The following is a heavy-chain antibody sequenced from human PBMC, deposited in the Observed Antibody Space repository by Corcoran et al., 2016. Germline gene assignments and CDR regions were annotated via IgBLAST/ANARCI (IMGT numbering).Heavy chain of an antibody. Sequence: QVQLVQSGAEVKKPGSSVKVSCKASGGTFSSYAISWVRQAPGQGLEWMGGIIPIFGTANYAQKFQGRVTITADESTSTAYMELSSLRSEDTAVYYCASRRGGGYWSGGSCRGRFDPWGQGTLVTVSS. D-gene: IGHD2-15*01. CDR2: IIPIFGTA. CDR1: GGTFSSYA. J-gene: IGHJ5*02. CDR3: ASRRGGGYWSGGSCRGRFDP. V-gene: IGHV1-69*01.